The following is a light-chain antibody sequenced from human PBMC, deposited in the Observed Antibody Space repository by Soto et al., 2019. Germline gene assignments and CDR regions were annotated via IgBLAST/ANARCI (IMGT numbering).Light chain of an antibody. CDR1: QSVISN. Sequence: IGNARSSRTPSFSSRERANLSCRASQSVISNLAWYQQKPGQAPRLLIYGASTRATGLPARFSGSGSGTEFTLTISSLQSEDFAVYYCQQYNNWPITFGQGTRLEIK. CDR2: GAS. CDR3: QQYNNWPIT. J-gene: IGKJ5*01. V-gene: IGKV3-15*01.